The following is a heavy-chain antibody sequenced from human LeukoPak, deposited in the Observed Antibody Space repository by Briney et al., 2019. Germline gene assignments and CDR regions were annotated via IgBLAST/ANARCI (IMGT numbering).Heavy chain of an antibody. J-gene: IGHJ4*02. CDR1: GGSINGYY. V-gene: IGHV4-59*08. CDR3: ARQAWTTTYFDY. Sequence: HSETLSLTCTVSGGSINGYYWSWIRQPPGKGLEWIGYIDNSGSTNYNPSLKSRVTISVDTSKNQFSLKLSSVTAADTAVYYCARQAWTTTYFDYWGPGALVTVSS. CDR2: IDNSGST. D-gene: IGHD3/OR15-3a*01.